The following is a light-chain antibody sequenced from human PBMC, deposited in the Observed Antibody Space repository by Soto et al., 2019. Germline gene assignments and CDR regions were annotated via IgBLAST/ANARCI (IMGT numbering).Light chain of an antibody. CDR1: QSVTSSY. Sequence: EIVLTQSPGTLSLSPGEGATLSCRASQSVTSSYLAWFQQKPGQAPRLLIYGASSRATGIPDRFSGSGSGKDFTLSISRLEPEDFAVYYCQQYGSSPPWTFGQGTKV. CDR2: GAS. V-gene: IGKV3-20*01. J-gene: IGKJ1*01. CDR3: QQYGSSPPWT.